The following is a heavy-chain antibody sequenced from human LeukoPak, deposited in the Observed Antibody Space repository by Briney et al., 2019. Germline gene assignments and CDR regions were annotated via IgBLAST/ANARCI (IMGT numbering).Heavy chain of an antibody. CDR3: ARAQQQLAYYYYGMDV. V-gene: IGHV5-51*01. CDR2: IYPGDSDT. Sequence: GESLKISCKGSGYSFTSYWIGWVRQMPGKGLEWMGIIYPGDSDTRYSPSFQGQVTISADKSISTAYLQWSSLKAPDTAMYYCARAQQQLAYYYYGMDVWGQGTTVTVSS. D-gene: IGHD6-13*01. CDR1: GYSFTSYW. J-gene: IGHJ6*02.